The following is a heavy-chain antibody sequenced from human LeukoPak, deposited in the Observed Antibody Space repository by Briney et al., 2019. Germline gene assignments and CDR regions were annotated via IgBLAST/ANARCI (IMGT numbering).Heavy chain of an antibody. Sequence: GGSLRLSCIASGFVLSRDNMNWVRQAPGKGLEWVAHISETIYYADSVQGRFTISRDNAKNSLYLQMSNLRVDDTAMYYCVREVGRPKTFYFDSWGQGTLVTVSS. V-gene: IGHV3-48*04. D-gene: IGHD3-16*01. CDR1: GFVLSRDN. CDR2: ISETI. J-gene: IGHJ4*02. CDR3: VREVGRPKTFYFDS.